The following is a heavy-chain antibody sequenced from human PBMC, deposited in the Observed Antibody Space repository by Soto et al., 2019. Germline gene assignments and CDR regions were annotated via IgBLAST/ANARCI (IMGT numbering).Heavy chain of an antibody. V-gene: IGHV4-59*08. CDR3: ARQEDYGDYFDY. J-gene: IGHJ4*02. CDR1: GGSISSYY. D-gene: IGHD4-17*01. CDR2: IYYSGST. Sequence: SETLSLTCTVSGGSISSYYWSWIRQPPGKGLEWIGYIYYSGSTNYNPSLKSRVTISVDTSKNQFSLKLSSVTAADTAVYYCARQEDYGDYFDYWGQATLVTVSS.